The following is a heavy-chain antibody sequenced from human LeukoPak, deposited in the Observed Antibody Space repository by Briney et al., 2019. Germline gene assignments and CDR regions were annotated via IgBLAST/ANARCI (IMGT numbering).Heavy chain of an antibody. CDR3: AREFGSGTFD. V-gene: IGHV3-23*01. Sequence: GGSLRLSCTASGFTFSTYAMSRVRQAPGKGLEWVSSISVGTDTTDYADSVKGRFTISRDNSKNTLYLQMDSLRAEDTAVYFCAREFGSGTFDWGQGTLVTVSS. CDR1: GFTFSTYA. CDR2: ISVGTDTT. J-gene: IGHJ4*02. D-gene: IGHD2-2*01.